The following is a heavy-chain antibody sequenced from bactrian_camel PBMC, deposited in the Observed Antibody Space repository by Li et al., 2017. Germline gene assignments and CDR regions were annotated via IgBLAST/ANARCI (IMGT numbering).Heavy chain of an antibody. CDR2: ISNGGTST. V-gene: IGHV3S40*01. D-gene: IGHD6*01. Sequence: VQLVESGGGLVQPGGSLRLSCAASGFTFSTYAMAWVRQAPGKELEWVSSISNGGTSTNYADSVKGRFTISRDNAKLTVYLQMNSLKPEDTAMYSCNTLGFGSCERSTWGQGTQVTVS. CDR3: NTLGFGSCERST. J-gene: IGHJ4*01. CDR1: GFTFSTYA.